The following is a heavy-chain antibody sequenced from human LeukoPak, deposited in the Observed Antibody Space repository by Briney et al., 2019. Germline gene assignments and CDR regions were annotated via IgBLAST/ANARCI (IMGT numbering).Heavy chain of an antibody. Sequence: ASVKVSCKASGYTFTGYYMHWVRQAPGQGLEWMGRINPNSGGTNYAQKFRGRVTITRNTSISTAYMELSSLRSEDTAVYYCASCTSGSYFEEAFDIWGQGTMVTVSS. D-gene: IGHD1-26*01. CDR2: INPNSGGT. J-gene: IGHJ3*02. CDR1: GYTFTGYY. CDR3: ASCTSGSYFEEAFDI. V-gene: IGHV1-2*06.